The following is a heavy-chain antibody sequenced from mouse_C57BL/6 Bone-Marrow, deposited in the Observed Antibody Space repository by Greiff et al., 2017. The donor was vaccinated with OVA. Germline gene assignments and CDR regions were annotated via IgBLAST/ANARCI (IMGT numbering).Heavy chain of an antibody. V-gene: IGHV14-4*01. J-gene: IGHJ4*01. CDR1: GFTITDDY. Sequence: EVQLMESGAELVRPGASVKLSCTASGFTITDDYMHWVKQRPEQGLEWIGLIDPDNGDTDYASKFQGKATITADTSSNTAYLQLSSLTSEDTAVYYCTTYYCGDGWGQGTSVTVAS. D-gene: IGHD1-1*01. CDR2: IDPDNGDT. CDR3: TTYYCGDG.